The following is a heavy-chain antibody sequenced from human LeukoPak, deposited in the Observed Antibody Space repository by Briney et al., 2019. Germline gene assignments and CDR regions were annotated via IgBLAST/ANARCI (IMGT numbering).Heavy chain of an antibody. Sequence: ASVKVSCKASGYTFTGYYMHWVRQAPGQGLEWMGWINPNSGGTNYAQKFQGRVTMTRDTSISTAYMELSRLRSDDTAVYYCARAKGSIRYFDWLGFDYWGQGTLVAVSS. V-gene: IGHV1-2*02. D-gene: IGHD3-9*01. CDR2: INPNSGGT. CDR1: GYTFTGYY. J-gene: IGHJ4*02. CDR3: ARAKGSIRYFDWLGFDY.